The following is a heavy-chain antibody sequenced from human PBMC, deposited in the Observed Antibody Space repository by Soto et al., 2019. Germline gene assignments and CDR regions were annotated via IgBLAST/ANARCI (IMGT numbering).Heavy chain of an antibody. D-gene: IGHD3-16*02. CDR1: GFTFSSYG. CDR2: ISYDGSNK. J-gene: IGHJ4*02. CDR3: AKDRGNYDYVWGSYPQG. Sequence: QVQLVESGGGVVQPGRSLRLSCAASGFTFSSYGMHWVRQAPGKGLEWVAVISYDGSNKYYADSVKGRFTISRDNSKNTLYLQMNSLRAEDTAVYYCAKDRGNYDYVWGSYPQGWGQGTLVTVSS. V-gene: IGHV3-30*18.